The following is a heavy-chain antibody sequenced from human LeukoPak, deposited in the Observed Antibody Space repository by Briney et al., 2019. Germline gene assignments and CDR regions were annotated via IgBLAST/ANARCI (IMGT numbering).Heavy chain of an antibody. CDR1: GYPFTSYG. J-gene: IGHJ4*02. Sequence: ASVKVSCKASGYPFTSYGISWVRQAPGQGLEWMGWISAYNGNTNYAQKLQGRVTMTTDTSTSTAYMELRSLRSDDTAVYYCARAIRGYSYGDANDYWGQGTLVTVSS. CDR2: ISAYNGNT. CDR3: ARAIRGYSYGDANDY. D-gene: IGHD5-18*01. V-gene: IGHV1-18*01.